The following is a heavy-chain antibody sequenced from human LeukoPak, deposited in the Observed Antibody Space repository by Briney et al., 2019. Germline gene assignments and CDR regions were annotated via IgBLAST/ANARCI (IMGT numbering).Heavy chain of an antibody. Sequence: ASLKGSCKASGYTFADYGISWVRQAPGHGLERMAWIAAFNGNTWYAQILEGRVNMTTDTSTSTAYIELGSLRSGDSAVYYFSRDRYSTGGYYYGMDVWGQGTTVTVS. V-gene: IGHV1-18*01. CDR2: IAAFNGNT. J-gene: IGHJ6*02. D-gene: IGHD2-8*02. CDR1: GYTFADYG. CDR3: SRDRYSTGGYYYGMDV.